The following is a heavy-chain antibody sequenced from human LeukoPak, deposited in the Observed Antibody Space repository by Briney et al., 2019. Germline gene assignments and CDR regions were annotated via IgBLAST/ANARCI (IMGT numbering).Heavy chain of an antibody. CDR3: ARARTRSSTSCYAFDY. CDR2: IIPILGTA. Sequence: ASVKVSCKASGGTFSSYAISWVRQAPGQGLEWMGRIIPILGTANYAQKFQGRVTITTDESTSTAYMELSSLRSEDTAVYYCARARTRSSTSCYAFDYWGQGTLVTVSS. V-gene: IGHV1-69*11. CDR1: GGTFSSYA. D-gene: IGHD2-2*01. J-gene: IGHJ4*02.